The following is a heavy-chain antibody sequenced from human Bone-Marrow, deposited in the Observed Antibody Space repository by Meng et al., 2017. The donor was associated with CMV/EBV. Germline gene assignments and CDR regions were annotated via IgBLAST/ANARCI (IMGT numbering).Heavy chain of an antibody. D-gene: IGHD6-19*01. CDR1: GYTFTSYY. CDR3: ARDPIAVAADGAFDI. Sequence: ASVKVSCKASGYTFTSYYMHWVRQAPGQGLEWMGIINPSGGNTSYAQKFQGRVTMTRDTSTSTVYMELSSLRSEDTAVYYCARDPIAVAADGAFDIWGQGTMVTVSS. CDR2: INPSGGNT. J-gene: IGHJ3*02. V-gene: IGHV1-46*01.